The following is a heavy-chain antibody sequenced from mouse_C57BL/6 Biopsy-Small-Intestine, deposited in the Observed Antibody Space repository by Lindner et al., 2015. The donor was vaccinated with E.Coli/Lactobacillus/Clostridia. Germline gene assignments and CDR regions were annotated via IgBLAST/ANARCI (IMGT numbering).Heavy chain of an antibody. Sequence: VQLQESGPGLVKPGASVKISCKASGYSFTGYYMNWVKQSPEKSLEWIGEINPSTGGTTYNQKFKAKATLTVDKSSSTAYMQLKSLTSEDSAVYYCARHPYYFDYWGQGTTLTVSS. J-gene: IGHJ2*01. CDR2: INPSTGGT. V-gene: IGHV1-42*01. CDR3: ARHPYYFDY. CDR1: GYSFTGYY.